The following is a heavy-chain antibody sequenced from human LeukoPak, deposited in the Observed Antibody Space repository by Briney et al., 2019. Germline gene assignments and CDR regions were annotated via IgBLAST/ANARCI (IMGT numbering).Heavy chain of an antibody. Sequence: SETLSLTCAVYGGLFSGDYWSWIRQPPGKGLEWIGEINHSGRTNCNPSLKSRVTISVDTSKNQFSLKLSSVTAADTAVYYCARGRLLWADGMDVWGQGTTVTVSS. V-gene: IGHV4-34*01. CDR3: ARGRLLWADGMDV. D-gene: IGHD3-10*01. CDR1: GGLFSGDY. CDR2: INHSGRT. J-gene: IGHJ6*02.